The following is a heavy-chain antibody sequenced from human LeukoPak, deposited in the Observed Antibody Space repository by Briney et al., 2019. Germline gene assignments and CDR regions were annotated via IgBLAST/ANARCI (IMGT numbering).Heavy chain of an antibody. CDR1: GGSISSGSYY. V-gene: IGHV4-61*02. CDR2: IYTSGST. D-gene: IGHD3-3*01. Sequence: SETLSLTCTVSGGSISSGSYYWSWIRQPAGKGLEWIGRIYTSGSTNYNPSLKSRVTISVDTSKNQFSLKLSSVTAADTAVYYCARTYYDFWSGYPPTDYWGQGTLATVSS. CDR3: ARTYYDFWSGYPPTDY. J-gene: IGHJ4*02.